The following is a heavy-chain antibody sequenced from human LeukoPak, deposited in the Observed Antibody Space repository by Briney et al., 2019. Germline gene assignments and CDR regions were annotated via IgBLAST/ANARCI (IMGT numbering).Heavy chain of an antibody. V-gene: IGHV3-48*01. J-gene: IGHJ4*02. CDR3: AREGNTVSLDY. CDR1: GFTFSTYS. Sequence: GGSLRLSCAASGFTFSTYSMNWVRQAPGKGLEWVSYINSSGNTIYYADSVKGRFTISRDNAKNSLYLQMNSLRAEDTAVYYCAREGNTVSLDYWGQGTLVTVSS. D-gene: IGHD4-11*01. CDR2: INSSGNTI.